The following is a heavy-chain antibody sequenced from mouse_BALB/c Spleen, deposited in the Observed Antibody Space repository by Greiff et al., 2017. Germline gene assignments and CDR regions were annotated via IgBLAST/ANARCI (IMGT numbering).Heavy chain of an antibody. CDR1: GYTFTSYW. V-gene: IGHV1-5*01. CDR2: IYPGNSDT. CDR3: TRSGDGYYPYYFDY. J-gene: IGHJ2*01. Sequence: EVQLVESGTVLARPGASVKMSCKASGYTFTSYWMHWVKQRPGQGLEWIGAIYPGNSDTSYNQKFKGKAKLTAVTSTSTAYMELSSLTNEDSAVYYCTRSGDGYYPYYFDYWGQGTTLTVSS. D-gene: IGHD2-3*01.